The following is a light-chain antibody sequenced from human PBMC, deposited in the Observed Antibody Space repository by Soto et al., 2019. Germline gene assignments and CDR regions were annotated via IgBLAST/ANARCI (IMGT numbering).Light chain of an antibody. CDR1: SSNIGSYT. J-gene: IGLJ3*02. V-gene: IGLV1-44*01. CDR3: AAWADSLNGWV. CDR2: SYN. Sequence: QSVLTQPPSASGTPGQRVTISCSGSSSNIGSYTVNWYQQLPGTAPKLLIYSYNQRPSGVPDRFSGSKSGASASLAISGLQSEDEADYYCAAWADSLNGWVFGGGTKLTVL.